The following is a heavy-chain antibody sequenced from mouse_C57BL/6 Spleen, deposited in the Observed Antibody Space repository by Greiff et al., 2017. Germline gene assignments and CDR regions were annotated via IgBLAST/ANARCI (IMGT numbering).Heavy chain of an antibody. V-gene: IGHV3-6*01. CDR1: GYSITSGYY. CDR2: ISYDGSN. CDR3: ARVYGYYFDY. D-gene: IGHD2-2*01. J-gene: IGHJ2*01. Sequence: VQLKESGPGLVKPSQSLSLTCSVTGYSITSGYYWNWIRQFPGNKLEWMGYISYDGSNNYNPSLKNRISITRDPSKNQFFLKLNSVTTEDTATYYCARVYGYYFDYWGQGTTLTVSS.